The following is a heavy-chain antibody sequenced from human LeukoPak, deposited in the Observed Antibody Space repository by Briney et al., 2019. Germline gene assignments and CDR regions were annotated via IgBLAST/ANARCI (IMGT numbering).Heavy chain of an antibody. V-gene: IGHV1-8*01. D-gene: IGHD3-3*01. Sequence: ASVKVSCKASGYTFTSYDINWVRQATGQGLEWMGWMNPNSGNTGYAQKFQGRVTMTRNTSISTAYMELSSLRSEDTAVYYCARSQGPTYYDFWGGYPEHGMDVWGQGTTVTVSS. CDR2: MNPNSGNT. J-gene: IGHJ6*02. CDR3: ARSQGPTYYDFWGGYPEHGMDV. CDR1: GYTFTSYD.